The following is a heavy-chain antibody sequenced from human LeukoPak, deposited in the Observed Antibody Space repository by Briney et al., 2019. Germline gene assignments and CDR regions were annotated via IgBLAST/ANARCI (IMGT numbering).Heavy chain of an antibody. V-gene: IGHV1-2*02. J-gene: IGHJ3*02. CDR1: GYTFTGYY. CDR2: INPNSGGT. Sequence: ASVKVSCKAPGYTFTGYYMHWVRQAPGQGLEWMGWINPNSGGTNFAQKSQGRVTMTRDTSISTAYMELSSLTSDDTAVYYCARVGFGSGSYYDAFDIWGQGTMVAVSS. CDR3: ARVGFGSGSYYDAFDI. D-gene: IGHD3-10*01.